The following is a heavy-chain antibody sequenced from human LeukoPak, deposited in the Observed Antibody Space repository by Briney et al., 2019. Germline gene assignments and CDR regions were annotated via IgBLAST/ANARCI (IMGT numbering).Heavy chain of an antibody. V-gene: IGHV4-39*01. J-gene: IGHJ4*02. D-gene: IGHD3-22*01. CDR3: ASSTSGYYNY. CDR1: GGSISSSSYY. Sequence: SETLSLTCTVSGGSISSSSYYWGWIRQPPGKGLEWIGSIYYTGSTYYNPSLKNRVTISVDTSKDQFSLKLSSVTAADTAVYYCASSTSGYYNYWGQGTLVTVSS. CDR2: IYYTGST.